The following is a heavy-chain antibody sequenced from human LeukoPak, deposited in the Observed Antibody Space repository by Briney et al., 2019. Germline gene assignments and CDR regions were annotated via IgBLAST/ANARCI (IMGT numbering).Heavy chain of an antibody. CDR2: IYYSGTT. D-gene: IGHD6-13*01. Sequence: SETLSLTCTVSDGSISNYYWSWIRQPPGKGLECIGYIYYSGTTNYNPSLKGRVTISVDTSKNQFSLKLSSVTAADTAVYYCARHGGYSSPYLHWGQGTLVTVSS. J-gene: IGHJ1*01. V-gene: IGHV4-59*08. CDR3: ARHGGYSSPYLH. CDR1: DGSISNYY.